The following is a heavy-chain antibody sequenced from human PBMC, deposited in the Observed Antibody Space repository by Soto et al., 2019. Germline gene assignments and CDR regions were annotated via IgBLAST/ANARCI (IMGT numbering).Heavy chain of an antibody. CDR1: GGSISRSGYY. CDR2: ISYSGSA. Sequence: QVQLQESGPGLVNPSETLSLTCTVSGGSISRSGYYWGWIRQPPGKGLEWIGSISYSGSAYYNPSLQSRVTISADTSKIQFSLKMTSLTAADTSVYYSARQGPYLVVVISLLFDYWGQGTLVTVSS. V-gene: IGHV4-39*01. J-gene: IGHJ4*02. D-gene: IGHD3-22*01. CDR3: ARQGPYLVVVISLLFDY.